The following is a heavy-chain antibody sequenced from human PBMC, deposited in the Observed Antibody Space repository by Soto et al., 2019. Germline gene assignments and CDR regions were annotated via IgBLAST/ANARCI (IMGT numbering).Heavy chain of an antibody. CDR3: AHRPSRVRTKSYGMDV. D-gene: IGHD1-7*01. V-gene: IGHV2-5*02. J-gene: IGHJ6*02. Sequence: QITLKESGPTLVKPTQTLTLTCTFSGFSLSTSGVGVGWIRQPPGKALEWLALIYWDDDKRYSPSLKSRLTITXXTXKXKVVLTMTNMDPVDTATYYCAHRPSRVRTKSYGMDVWGQGTTVTVSS. CDR1: GFSLSTSGVG. CDR2: IYWDDDK.